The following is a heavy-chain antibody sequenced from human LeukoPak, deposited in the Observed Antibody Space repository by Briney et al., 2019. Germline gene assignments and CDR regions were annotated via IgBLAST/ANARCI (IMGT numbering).Heavy chain of an antibody. V-gene: IGHV3-74*01. Sequence: PGGSLRLSCAASGFTFSSYWMHWVRQGPGKGLVWVSRINGDGTYTSYADSVKGRFTISRDNAKNTLYLQMNGLRAGDTAVYYCVRVDDYGDYPYYFDSWGQGTLVTVSS. J-gene: IGHJ4*02. CDR1: GFTFSSYW. CDR3: VRVDDYGDYPYYFDS. CDR2: INGDGTYT. D-gene: IGHD4-17*01.